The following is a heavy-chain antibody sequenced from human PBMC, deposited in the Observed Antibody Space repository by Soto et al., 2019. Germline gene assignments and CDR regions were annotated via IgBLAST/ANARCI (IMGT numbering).Heavy chain of an antibody. Sequence: SETLSLTCTVSGGSISSGGYYWSWIRQHPGKGLEWIGYIYYSGSTYYNPSLKSRVTISVDTSKNQFSLKLSSVTAADTAVYYCARETSGYCSGGSCYGWGQGTLVTVSS. J-gene: IGHJ4*02. D-gene: IGHD2-15*01. CDR2: IYYSGST. CDR3: ARETSGYCSGGSCYG. CDR1: GGSISSGGYY. V-gene: IGHV4-31*03.